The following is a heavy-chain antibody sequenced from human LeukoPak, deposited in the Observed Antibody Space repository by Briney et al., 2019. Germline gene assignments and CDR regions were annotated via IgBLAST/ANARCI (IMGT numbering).Heavy chain of an antibody. CDR1: GFTFSSFG. CDR2: ICYDGNNK. J-gene: IGHJ4*02. Sequence: GRSLRLSCAASGFTFSSFGMHWVRQAPGKGLEWVAVICYDGNNKYYADSVKGRFTISRGNSKNTLYLQMNSLRAEDTAVYYCARAFTSTGYYYVEYWGQGTLVTVSS. V-gene: IGHV3-33*01. CDR3: ARAFTSTGYYYVEY. D-gene: IGHD3-22*01.